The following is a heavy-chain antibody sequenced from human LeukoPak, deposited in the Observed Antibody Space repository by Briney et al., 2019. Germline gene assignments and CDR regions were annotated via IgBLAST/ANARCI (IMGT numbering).Heavy chain of an antibody. V-gene: IGHV3-49*04. CDR1: GIPFGDSA. CDR2: IRSEAHGGTT. Sequence: GSLRLSCTASGIPFGDSALHWVRQASGKGLEWVGFIRSEAHGGTTEYAASVKGRFTISRDDSKSTSYLQMNSLESDDTAVYHCTRDRHSYNWFDPWGQGTLVTVSS. CDR3: TRDRHSYNWFDP. J-gene: IGHJ5*02. D-gene: IGHD4-11*01.